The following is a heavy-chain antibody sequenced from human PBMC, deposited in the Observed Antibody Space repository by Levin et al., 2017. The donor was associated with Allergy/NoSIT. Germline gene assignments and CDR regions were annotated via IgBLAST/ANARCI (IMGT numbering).Heavy chain of an antibody. D-gene: IGHD3-16*01. Sequence: GGSLRLSCAASGFTFSNYNMNWVRQAPGKGLEWLSYISSNTRTIYYASSLKGRFTVSRDNAKHSLYLQMNSLRADDTAVYYCVREGGWSPPYYFDYWGQGAPVTVSS. V-gene: IGHV3-48*01. CDR2: ISSNTRTI. J-gene: IGHJ4*02. CDR3: VREGGWSPPYYFDY. CDR1: GFTFSNYN.